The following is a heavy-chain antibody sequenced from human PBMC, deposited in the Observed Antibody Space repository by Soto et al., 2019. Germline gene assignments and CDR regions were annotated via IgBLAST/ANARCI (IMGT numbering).Heavy chain of an antibody. J-gene: IGHJ6*02. V-gene: IGHV3-13*01. Sequence: EVQLVGSGGGLVQPGGSLRLSCAASGFPFSRYDMDWVRQATGKGLEWVSTIGTDGDTYFPDSVKGRFTISRENAKNSLYLQMNGLRAEDTAVYYCARVNKVAAAGSYYYAMDVWGQGTTVTVSS. CDR3: ARVNKVAAAGSYYYAMDV. CDR1: GFPFSRYD. D-gene: IGHD6-13*01. CDR2: IGTDGDT.